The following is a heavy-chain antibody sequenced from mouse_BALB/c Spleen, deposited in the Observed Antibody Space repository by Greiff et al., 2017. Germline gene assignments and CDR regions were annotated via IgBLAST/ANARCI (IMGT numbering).Heavy chain of an antibody. CDR3: ARDEFTTATWAD. V-gene: IGHV2-9*02. Sequence: QVQLKESGPGLVAPSQSLSITCTVSGFSLTSYGVHWVRQPPGKGLEWLGVIWAGGSTNYNSALMSRLSISKDNSKSQVFLKMNSLQTDDTAMYYCARDEFTTATWADWGQGTPVTVSA. CDR1: GFSLTSYG. D-gene: IGHD1-2*01. CDR2: IWAGGST. J-gene: IGHJ3*01.